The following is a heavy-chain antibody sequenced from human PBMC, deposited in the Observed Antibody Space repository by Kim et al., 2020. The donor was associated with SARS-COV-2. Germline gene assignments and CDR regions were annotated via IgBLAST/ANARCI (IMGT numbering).Heavy chain of an antibody. CDR3: AKRPGWDYYYGMDV. J-gene: IGHJ6*02. D-gene: IGHD3-16*01. Sequence: ADPVKGRFTISRDNSKNTLYLQMNSLRADDTAVYYCAKRPGWDYYYGMDVWGQGTTVTVSS. V-gene: IGHV3-23*01.